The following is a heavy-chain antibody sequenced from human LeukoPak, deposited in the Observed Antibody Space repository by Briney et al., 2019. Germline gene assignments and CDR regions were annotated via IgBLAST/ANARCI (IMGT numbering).Heavy chain of an antibody. CDR1: GYTFTSYG. J-gene: IGHJ4*02. CDR2: ISAYNGNT. Sequence: GASVTVSCKASGYTFTSYGISWVRQAPRHGLECMGWISAYNGNTNYAQKLQGRVTMTTDTSTSTAYMELRSLRSDDTAVYYCARDLSTMVRGEFDYWGQGTLVTVSS. V-gene: IGHV1-18*01. D-gene: IGHD3-10*01. CDR3: ARDLSTMVRGEFDY.